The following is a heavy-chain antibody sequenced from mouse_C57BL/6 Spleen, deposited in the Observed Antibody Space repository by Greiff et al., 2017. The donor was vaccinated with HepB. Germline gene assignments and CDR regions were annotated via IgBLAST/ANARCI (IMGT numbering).Heavy chain of an antibody. J-gene: IGHJ3*01. D-gene: IGHD2-2*01. CDR3: ARGEYGYDPGTWFAY. CDR2: IYPRDGST. CDR1: GYTFTSYD. V-gene: IGHV1-85*01. Sequence: VQLQQSGPELVKPGASVKLSCKASGYTFTSYDINWVKQRPGQGLEWIGWIYPRDGSTKYNEKFKGKATLTVDTSSSTAYMELHSLTSEDSAVYFCARGEYGYDPGTWFAYWGQGTLVTVSA.